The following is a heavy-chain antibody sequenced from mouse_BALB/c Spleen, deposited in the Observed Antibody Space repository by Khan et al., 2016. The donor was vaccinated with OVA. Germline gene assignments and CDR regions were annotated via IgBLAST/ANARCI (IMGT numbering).Heavy chain of an antibody. CDR1: GYIFTSYW. V-gene: IGHV1-76*01. CDR2: IYPGTDNT. J-gene: IGHJ2*01. CDR3: ARGETLYYLDY. D-gene: IGHD3-2*01. Sequence: QVQLKESGAELVRPGASVKLSCKTSGYIFTSYWIHWVKQRSGQGLEWIARIYPGTDNTYYNEKFKDKTTLPADKSSSTDYLQLSRLKSEDSAGNCWARGETLYYLDYWGQGTTLTVSS.